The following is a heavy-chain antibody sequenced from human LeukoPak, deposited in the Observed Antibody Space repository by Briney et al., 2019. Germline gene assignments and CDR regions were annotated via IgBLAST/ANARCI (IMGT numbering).Heavy chain of an antibody. CDR2: ISSSSSTI. V-gene: IGHV3-48*01. CDR1: GFTFRSYS. CDR3: ASSSYGGYRPTDY. D-gene: IGHD5-12*01. Sequence: PGGSLRLSCAASGFTFRSYSMNWVRQAPGKGLEWVSYISSSSSTIYYADSVKGRFTISRDNAKNSLYLQMNSLRAEDTAVYYCASSSYGGYRPTDYWGQGTLVTVPS. J-gene: IGHJ4*02.